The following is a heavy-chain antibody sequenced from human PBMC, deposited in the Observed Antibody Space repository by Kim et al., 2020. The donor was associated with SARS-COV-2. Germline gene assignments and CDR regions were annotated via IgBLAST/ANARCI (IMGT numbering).Heavy chain of an antibody. V-gene: IGHV4-59*08. J-gene: IGHJ6*04. D-gene: IGHD3-10*01. Sequence: SETLSLTCTVSGASISNYYWSWIRQPPGKGLEWIGYIYYSGSTNYNPSLKSRVTISVDPSKNQFSLKLSSVTAADTAVYYCARRGLWFGDDMDVWGNGTT. CDR1: GASISNYY. CDR3: ARRGLWFGDDMDV. CDR2: IYYSGST.